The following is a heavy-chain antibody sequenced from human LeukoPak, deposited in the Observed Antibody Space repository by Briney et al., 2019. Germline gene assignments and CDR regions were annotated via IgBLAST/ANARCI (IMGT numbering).Heavy chain of an antibody. CDR2: ISSNSSYI. J-gene: IGHJ6*03. D-gene: IGHD5-12*01. Sequence: GGSLRLSCAASGFTFISYSMNWVRQAPGKGLEWVSSISSNSSYIYYAHSVKGRFTISRDNAKNTLYMQMNTLRAEETAVYYCGRSDGYSGYDAAYYYYYYYMDVWGKGATVTISS. V-gene: IGHV3-21*01. CDR3: GRSDGYSGYDAAYYYYYYYMDV. CDR1: GFTFISYS.